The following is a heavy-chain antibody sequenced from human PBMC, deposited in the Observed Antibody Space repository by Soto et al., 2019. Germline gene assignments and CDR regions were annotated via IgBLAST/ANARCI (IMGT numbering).Heavy chain of an antibody. CDR2: IIPILGIA. J-gene: IGHJ4*02. V-gene: IGHV1-69*02. Sequence: QVQLVQSGAEVKKPGSSVKVSCKASGGTFSSYTISWVRQAPGQGLEWMGRIIPILGIANYAQKFQGRVTTTADKSTSTAYMELSSLRSEDTAVYYCARGGIYGSGSYPLVYWGQGTLVTVSS. CDR3: ARGGIYGSGSYPLVY. CDR1: GGTFSSYT. D-gene: IGHD3-10*01.